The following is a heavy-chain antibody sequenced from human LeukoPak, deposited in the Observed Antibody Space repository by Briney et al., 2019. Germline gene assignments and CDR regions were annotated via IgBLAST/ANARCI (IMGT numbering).Heavy chain of an antibody. J-gene: IGHJ4*02. V-gene: IGHV3-53*01. CDR1: GFTVRSTY. CDR2: LHAGGST. CDR3: AKDLHNWGFDY. D-gene: IGHD7-27*01. Sequence: GGSLRLSCAASGFTVRSTYMIWVRQAPGKGLECVSVLHAGGSTFYADSVRGRFTISRDISKNTLYLQMNSLRVEDTALYYCAKDLHNWGFDYWGQGILVTVSS.